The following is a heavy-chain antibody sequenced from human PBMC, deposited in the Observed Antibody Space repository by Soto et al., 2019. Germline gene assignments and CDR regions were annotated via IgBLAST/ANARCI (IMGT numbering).Heavy chain of an antibody. CDR2: INPSGGTT. D-gene: IGHD3-16*01. V-gene: IGHV1-46*01. J-gene: IGHJ4*02. Sequence: RASVKVSCKASGYTFANYYMHWVRQAPGQGLEWMGIINPSGGTTTYAEKFQGRVTMTRDTSTTTVYMELSSLRSGDTAVYYCATVKTVMFTGVQYYFDYWGQGTLVTVSS. CDR3: ATVKTVMFTGVQYYFDY. CDR1: GYTFANYY.